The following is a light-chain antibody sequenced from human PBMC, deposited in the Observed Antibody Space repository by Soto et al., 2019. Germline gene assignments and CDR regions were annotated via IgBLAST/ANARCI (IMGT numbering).Light chain of an antibody. CDR2: GVT. CDR3: SSFASSSTVV. J-gene: IGLJ3*02. CDR1: ISDVGSYHY. V-gene: IGLV2-14*01. Sequence: QSALTQPASVSGSPRQSITISCTGTISDVGSYHYVSWYQQHPGKAPQLMIYGVTIRPSGVSSRFAGSKSGNTASLTISGLQAEDEADYYCSSFASSSTVVFGGGTQLTVL.